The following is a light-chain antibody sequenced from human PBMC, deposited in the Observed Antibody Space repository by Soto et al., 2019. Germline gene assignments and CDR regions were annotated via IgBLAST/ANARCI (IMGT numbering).Light chain of an antibody. CDR3: MQVLQTHPN. Sequence: DIVMTQSPLSLPVTPGEPASISCRSSQSLLKSTGYNYLDWYLQKPGQSPQLLIYLGSNRASGVPDRFSGSGSGTDFTLKISRVEAEDVGVYHCMQVLQTHPNFRERTKVDI. CDR1: QSLLKSTGYNY. V-gene: IGKV2-28*01. CDR2: LGS. J-gene: IGKJ4*01.